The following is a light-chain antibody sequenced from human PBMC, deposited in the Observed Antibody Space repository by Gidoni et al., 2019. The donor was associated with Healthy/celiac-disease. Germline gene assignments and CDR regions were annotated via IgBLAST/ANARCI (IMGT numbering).Light chain of an antibody. CDR2: GAS. J-gene: IGKJ1*01. CDR1: QSVSSSY. V-gene: IGKV3-20*01. CDR3: QQYGSPGT. Sequence: EIVLTRAPGTLALSPGERATLSCRASQSVSSSYLAWYQQKPGQAPRLLIYGASSRATGIPDRFSGSGSGTDFSLSISRLEPEDFAVYSCQQYGSPGTFGQGTKVEI.